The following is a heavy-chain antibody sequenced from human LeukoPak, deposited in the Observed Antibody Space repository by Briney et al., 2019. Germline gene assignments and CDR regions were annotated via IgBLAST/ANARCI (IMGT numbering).Heavy chain of an antibody. V-gene: IGHV4-34*01. CDR2: INHSGST. J-gene: IGHJ3*02. CDR3: ARDSHPPLRFWTHDAFDI. D-gene: IGHD3-3*01. Sequence: SETLSLTCAVYGGSFSGYYWSWIRQPPGKGLEWIGEINHSGSTNYNPSLKSRVTISVDTSKNQFSLKLSSVTAADTAVYYCARDSHPPLRFWTHDAFDIWGQGTMVTVSS. CDR1: GGSFSGYY.